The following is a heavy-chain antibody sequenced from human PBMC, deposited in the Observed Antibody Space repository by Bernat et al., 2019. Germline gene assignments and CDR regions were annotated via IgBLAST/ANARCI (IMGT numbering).Heavy chain of an antibody. D-gene: IGHD3-3*01. CDR1: GYTFTSYG. CDR2: ISAYNGNT. V-gene: IGHV1-18*01. J-gene: IGHJ6*03. CDR3: ARDSYYDFWSGYDFYYYYYMDV. Sequence: QVQLVQSGAEVKKPGASVKVSCKASGYTFTSYGISWVRQAPGQGLEWMGWISAYNGNTNYAQKLQGRVNMTTDTSTSTAYMELRSLRSDDTAVYYCARDSYYDFWSGYDFYYYYYMDVWGKGTTVTVSS.